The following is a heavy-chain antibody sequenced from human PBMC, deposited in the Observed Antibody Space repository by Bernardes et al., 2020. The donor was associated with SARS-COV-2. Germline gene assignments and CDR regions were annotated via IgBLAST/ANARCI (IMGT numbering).Heavy chain of an antibody. J-gene: IGHJ6*02. CDR1: GFSFSDHY. CDR3: AREVPKHRDSSGYAHYYYAMDV. CDR2: LRNKGSNHST. Sequence: GGSLRLSCVASGFSFSDHYMDWVRQAPGKGLEWVGRLRNKGSNHSTKYAASVQGRFTISRDDSRNSLYLQMNSLRTEDTAVYYCAREVPKHRDSSGYAHYYYAMDVWGQGTTVTVSS. V-gene: IGHV3-72*01. D-gene: IGHD3-22*01.